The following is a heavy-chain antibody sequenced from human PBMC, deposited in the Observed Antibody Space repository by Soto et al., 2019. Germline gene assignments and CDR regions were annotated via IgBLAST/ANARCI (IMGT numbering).Heavy chain of an antibody. D-gene: IGHD6-13*01. CDR3: VSGSRIAAAGTEV. Sequence: QVQLVQSGAEVKKPGASVKVACKASGYTFTSYAMHWVRQAPGQRLEWMGWINAGNGNTKYSQKFQGRVTINRDTSASKAYMELSRLRSEDTAVYYCVSGSRIAAAGTEVWGQGTLVTVSS. J-gene: IGHJ4*02. CDR2: INAGNGNT. CDR1: GYTFTSYA. V-gene: IGHV1-3*01.